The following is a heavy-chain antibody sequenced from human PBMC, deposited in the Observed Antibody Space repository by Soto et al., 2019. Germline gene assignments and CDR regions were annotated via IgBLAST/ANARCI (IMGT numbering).Heavy chain of an antibody. CDR3: ATLSYYGSGSPDY. Sequence: SSVKVSCKASGGTFSSYTISWVRQAPGQGLEWMGRIIPILGIANYAQKFQGRVTITADKSTSTAYMELSSLRSEDTAVYYCATLSYYGSGSPDYLAQRTLITVSS. V-gene: IGHV1-69*02. J-gene: IGHJ4*02. CDR2: IIPILGIA. D-gene: IGHD3-10*01. CDR1: GGTFSSYT.